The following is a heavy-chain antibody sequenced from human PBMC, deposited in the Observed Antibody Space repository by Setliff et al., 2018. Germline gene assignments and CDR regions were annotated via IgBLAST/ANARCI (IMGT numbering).Heavy chain of an antibody. Sequence: ASVKVSCKTSGYTFTNYGITWVRQAPGQGLEWMGWINVYNRNTQSAQKFQDRVTMTIDTLTSTAYMELSTLRSEDTAVYYCARDTRDKYDSSGYYLSLDSWGQGSLVTVSS. CDR1: GYTFTNYG. V-gene: IGHV1-18*01. J-gene: IGHJ4*02. D-gene: IGHD3-22*01. CDR3: ARDTRDKYDSSGYYLSLDS. CDR2: INVYNRNT.